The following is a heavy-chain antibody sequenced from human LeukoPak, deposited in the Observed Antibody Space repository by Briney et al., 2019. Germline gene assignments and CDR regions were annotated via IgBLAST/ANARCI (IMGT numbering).Heavy chain of an antibody. Sequence: KPSETLSLTCTVSGYSISSGYYWGWIRQPPGKGLEWIGSIYHSGSTYYNPSLKSRVTISVDTSKNQFSLKLSSVTAADTAVYYCARAFPKDFTMREGGFEYFQHWGQGTLVTVSS. CDR2: IYHSGST. CDR1: GYSISSGYY. V-gene: IGHV4-38-2*02. CDR3: ARAFPKDFTMREGGFEYFQH. J-gene: IGHJ1*01. D-gene: IGHD3-22*01.